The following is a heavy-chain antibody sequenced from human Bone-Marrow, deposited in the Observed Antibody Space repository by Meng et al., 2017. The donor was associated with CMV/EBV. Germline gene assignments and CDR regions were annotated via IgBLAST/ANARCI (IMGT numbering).Heavy chain of an antibody. Sequence: SETLSLTCAVFGGSFSGYYWSWIRQPPGKGLEWIGEINHSGSTNYNPSLKSRVTISVDTSKNQFSLKLSSVTAADTAVYYCARQGMANYYYYYGMDVWGQGTTVTVSS. CDR3: ARQGMANYYYYYGMDV. CDR1: GGSFSGYY. D-gene: IGHD5-24*01. V-gene: IGHV4-34*01. CDR2: INHSGST. J-gene: IGHJ6*02.